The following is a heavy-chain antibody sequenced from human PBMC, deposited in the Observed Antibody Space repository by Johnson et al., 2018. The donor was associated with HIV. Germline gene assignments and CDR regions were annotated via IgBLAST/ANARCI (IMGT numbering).Heavy chain of an antibody. CDR3: ARGPTRLAAFDI. V-gene: IGHV3-48*04. D-gene: IGHD3-22*01. CDR1: GLILSGYG. J-gene: IGHJ3*02. CDR2: ISDSGRNK. Sequence: VQLVESGGDVVQPGTSLRLSCEASGLILSGYGLHWVRQAPGKGLEWVSYISDSGRNKYYADSVKGRFSISRDNAKNSLYLQMNSLRAEDTAVYYCARGPTRLAAFDIWGQGTMVTVSS.